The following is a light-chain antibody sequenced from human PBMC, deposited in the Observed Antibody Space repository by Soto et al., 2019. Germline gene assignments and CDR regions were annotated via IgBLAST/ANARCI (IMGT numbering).Light chain of an antibody. V-gene: IGLV2-11*01. Sequence: QSLLTQPRSVSGSPGQSVTISCTGTSSDVGGYNYVSWYQQHPGKAPKLMIYDVSKRPSGVPDRFSGSKSGNTASLTISGLQADDEADYYCCSYAGSYTFVFGTGTKVTVL. J-gene: IGLJ1*01. CDR1: SSDVGGYNY. CDR2: DVS. CDR3: CSYAGSYTFV.